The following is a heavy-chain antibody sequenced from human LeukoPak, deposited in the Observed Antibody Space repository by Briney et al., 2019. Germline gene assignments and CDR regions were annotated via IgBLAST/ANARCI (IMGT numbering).Heavy chain of an antibody. V-gene: IGHV3-23*01. D-gene: IGHD6-19*01. CDR3: AKGSSGWPEVGWGIDY. CDR1: GFTFSTYA. Sequence: TGGSLRLSCAASGFTFSTYAMSSGRQAPGKGLEWVSAISGSGGGVYYADSVKGLFTISRDNSKNTLYLQMNSLRADDTALYYCAKGSSGWPEVGWGIDYWGQGTLVTVSS. J-gene: IGHJ4*02. CDR2: ISGSGGGV.